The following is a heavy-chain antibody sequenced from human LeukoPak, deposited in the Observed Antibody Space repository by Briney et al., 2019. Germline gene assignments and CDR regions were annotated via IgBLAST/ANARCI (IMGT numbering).Heavy chain of an antibody. Sequence: GGSLRLSCAVSGFTVSSNYMSWVRQAPGPGLEWVSVIYSGGSTYYADSVKGRFTISRDNSKNTLYLQMNSLRAEDTAVYYCYSMIVVEIRVINDYWGQGTLVTVSS. CDR3: YSMIVVEIRVINDY. CDR1: GFTVSSNY. V-gene: IGHV3-66*01. CDR2: IYSGGST. J-gene: IGHJ4*02. D-gene: IGHD3-22*01.